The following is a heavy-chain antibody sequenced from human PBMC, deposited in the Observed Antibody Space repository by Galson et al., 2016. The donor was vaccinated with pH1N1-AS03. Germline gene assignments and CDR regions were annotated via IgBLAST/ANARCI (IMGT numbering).Heavy chain of an antibody. D-gene: IGHD6-19*01. CDR3: ARVIPVAGFHFDS. CDR2: IYCGDSDT. Sequence: QSGAEVKKPGESLRVSCTGYGYSFSNYWIGWVRQLPGKGLEWMGFIYCGDSDTRYAPSFQGRVTFSADKSTNTAYLQWSRLQASDTAIYYCARVIPVAGFHFDSWGQGTLVTVSS. V-gene: IGHV5-51*03. J-gene: IGHJ4*02. CDR1: GYSFSNYW.